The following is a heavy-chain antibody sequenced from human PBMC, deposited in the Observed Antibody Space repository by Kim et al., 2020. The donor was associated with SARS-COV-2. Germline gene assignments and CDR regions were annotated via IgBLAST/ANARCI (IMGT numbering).Heavy chain of an antibody. D-gene: IGHD3-3*01. CDR2: ISNDGSSK. J-gene: IGHJ6*01. Sequence: GGSLRLSCAASGFTFSSYGMHWVRQAPGKGLEWVAGISNDGSSKSYADSVQGRFTISRDNSKNTLSLQMNSLRAEDTAVYYCAKRAHYDIWSGYYSGFYYYYG. CDR3: AKRAHYDIWSGYYSGFYYYYG. CDR1: GFTFSSYG. V-gene: IGHV3-30*18.